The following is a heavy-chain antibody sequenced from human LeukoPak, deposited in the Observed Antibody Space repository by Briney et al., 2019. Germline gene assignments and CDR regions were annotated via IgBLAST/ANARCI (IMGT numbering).Heavy chain of an antibody. Sequence: SETLSLTCSVSGGSISSYYWSWIRQPPGKGLEWIGYIYYSGSTNYNPSLKSRVTISVDTSKNQFSLKLSSVTAADTAVYYCARDDIVVVPAARGYYYYGMDVWSQGTTVTVSS. J-gene: IGHJ6*02. V-gene: IGHV4-59*01. CDR2: IYYSGST. D-gene: IGHD2-2*01. CDR1: GGSISSYY. CDR3: ARDDIVVVPAARGYYYYGMDV.